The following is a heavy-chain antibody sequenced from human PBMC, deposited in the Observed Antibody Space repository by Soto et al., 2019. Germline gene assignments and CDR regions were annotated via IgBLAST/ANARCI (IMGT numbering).Heavy chain of an antibody. CDR1: GFTFSSYC. CDR2: ISYDGSNK. D-gene: IGHD3-3*01. CDR3: AKGDYDFWSGYYSPNSYYYAMGV. V-gene: IGHV3-30*18. J-gene: IGHJ6*02. Sequence: GGSLRLSCAASGFTFSSYCMHWVRQAPGKGLEWVAVISYDGSNKYYADSVKGRFTISRDNSKNTLYLQMNSLRAEDTAVYYCAKGDYDFWSGYYSPNSYYYAMGVWGQGTTVTVS.